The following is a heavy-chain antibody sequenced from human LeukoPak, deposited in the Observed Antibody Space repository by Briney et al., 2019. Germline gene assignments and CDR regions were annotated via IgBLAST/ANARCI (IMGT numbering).Heavy chain of an antibody. CDR1: GDSFTSYW. CDR2: IYPGDSDT. V-gene: IGHV5-51*01. J-gene: IGHJ4*02. CDR3: ATSIAAAGPNFDY. Sequence: GESPKISCKGSGDSFTSYWIGWVRQMPGKGLEWMGIIYPGDSDTRYSPSFQGQVTISADKSISTAYLQWSSLKASDTAMYYCATSIAAAGPNFDYWGQGTLVTVSS. D-gene: IGHD6-13*01.